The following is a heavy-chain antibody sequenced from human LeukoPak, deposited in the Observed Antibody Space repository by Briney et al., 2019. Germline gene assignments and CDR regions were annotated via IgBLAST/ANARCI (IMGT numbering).Heavy chain of an antibody. CDR3: AKDSAKKYDDY. CDR2: ISSSSSYI. D-gene: IGHD2/OR15-2a*01. J-gene: IGHJ4*02. Sequence: GGSLRLSCAASGFTFSSYWMSWVRQAPGKGLEWVSSISSSSSYIYYADSVKGRFTISRDNSKNTLFLQMNSLRAEDTAVYYCAKDSAKKYDDYWGQGTLVTASS. V-gene: IGHV3-21*04. CDR1: GFTFSSYW.